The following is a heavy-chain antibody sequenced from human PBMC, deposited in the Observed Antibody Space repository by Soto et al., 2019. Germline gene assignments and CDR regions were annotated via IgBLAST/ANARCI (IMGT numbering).Heavy chain of an antibody. Sequence: EVQLVESGGGLVKPGEYLRLYCAASAITFSNYYMNWIRQAPGKGLEWVSSISNRCSHMFYADSVKGRFNISRDNAKNSLYPQMNSRMADDTLVYYCAGTYDRLDYWGQGTLVTVSS. CDR1: AITFSNYY. CDR2: ISNRCSHM. D-gene: IGHD5-12*01. J-gene: IGHJ4*02. V-gene: IGHV3-21*03. CDR3: AGTYDRLDY.